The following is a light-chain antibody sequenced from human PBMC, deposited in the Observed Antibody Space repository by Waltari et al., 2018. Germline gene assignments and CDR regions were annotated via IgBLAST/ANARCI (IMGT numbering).Light chain of an antibody. Sequence: QSALTQPASVSGSPGQSITISCTGTTSDVGGYTYVSWHQQHPGKAPKLIIFEVSYRSSGVSNSFSGSKSGNTASLTISGLQPDDEADYYCSSYTSTTDLVFGGGTKVTVL. CDR1: TSDVGGYTY. CDR2: EVS. CDR3: SSYTSTTDLV. V-gene: IGLV2-14*01. J-gene: IGLJ3*02.